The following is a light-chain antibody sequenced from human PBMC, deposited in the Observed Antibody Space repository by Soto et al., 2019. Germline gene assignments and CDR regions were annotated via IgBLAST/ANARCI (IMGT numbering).Light chain of an antibody. V-gene: IGLV1-51*01. J-gene: IGLJ1*01. CDR2: DNY. CDR3: GSYTITTALV. CDR1: SSNIGNNY. Sequence: QSVLTQLPSVSATPGQKVTISCSGSSSNIGNNYVSWYQQFPGAAPKLLIYDNYWRPSGIPDRFPASKSGTSATLGITGLQTGDEADYYCGSYTITTALVFGTGTKVTVL.